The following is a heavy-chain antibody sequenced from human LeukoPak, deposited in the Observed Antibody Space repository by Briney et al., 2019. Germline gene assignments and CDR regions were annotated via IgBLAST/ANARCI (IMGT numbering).Heavy chain of an antibody. CDR1: GGSISSYY. V-gene: IGHV4-59*01. Sequence: SETLSLTCTVSGGSISSYYWSWIRQPPGKGLEWIGYIYYSGSTNYNPSLKSRVTISVDTSKNQFSLKLGSVTAADTAVYYCARAKYYYDSSGLKPGGLDYWGQGTLVTVSS. D-gene: IGHD3-22*01. CDR3: ARAKYYYDSSGLKPGGLDY. J-gene: IGHJ4*02. CDR2: IYYSGST.